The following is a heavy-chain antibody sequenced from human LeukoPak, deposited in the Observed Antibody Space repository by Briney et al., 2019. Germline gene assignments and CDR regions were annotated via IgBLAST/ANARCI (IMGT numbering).Heavy chain of an antibody. Sequence: TGGSLRLSCAASGFTFSSYSMNWVRQAPGKGLEWVSSISSSSSYIYYADSVKGRFTISRDNAKSSLYLQMNSLRAEDTAVYYCARVEVVVVPAATYNWFDPWGQGTLVTVSS. CDR2: ISSSSSYI. CDR1: GFTFSSYS. J-gene: IGHJ5*02. CDR3: ARVEVVVVPAATYNWFDP. D-gene: IGHD2-2*01. V-gene: IGHV3-21*01.